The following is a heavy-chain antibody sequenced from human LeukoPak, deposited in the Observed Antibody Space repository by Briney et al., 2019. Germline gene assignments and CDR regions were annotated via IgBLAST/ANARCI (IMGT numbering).Heavy chain of an antibody. CDR1: GYTFTGYY. J-gene: IGHJ4*02. CDR2: INPNSGGT. V-gene: IGHV1-2*06. D-gene: IGHD6-13*01. Sequence: ASVKVSCKASGYTFTGYYMHWVRQAPGQGLEWMGRINPNSGGTNYAQKFQGRVTMTRDTSISTACMELSRLRSDDTAVYYCARDAGRQQLAGGYWGQGTLVTVSS. CDR3: ARDAGRQQLAGGY.